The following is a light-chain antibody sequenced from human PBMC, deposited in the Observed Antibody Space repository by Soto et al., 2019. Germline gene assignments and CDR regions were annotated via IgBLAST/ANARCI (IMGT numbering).Light chain of an antibody. CDR3: QQYGSSPPYT. Sequence: EIVLTQSPGTLSLSPGERATLSCWASQSVSSSYLAWYHQKPGQAPRLLIYGASIRATGIPHRFSGSGSWTDFTLTISRLEPEDFAVYYCQQYGSSPPYTFGQGTKLEIK. CDR1: QSVSSSY. J-gene: IGKJ2*01. CDR2: GAS. V-gene: IGKV3-20*01.